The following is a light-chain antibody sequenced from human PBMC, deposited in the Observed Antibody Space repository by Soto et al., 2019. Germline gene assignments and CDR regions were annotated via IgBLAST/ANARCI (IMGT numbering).Light chain of an antibody. CDR2: DAS. V-gene: IGKV3-11*01. J-gene: IGKJ1*01. CDR1: QSVSSY. CDR3: LQRSGWPWT. Sequence: EIVLTQSPATLSLSPGERATLSCRASQSVSSYLAWYQQKPGQAPRLLIYDASNRATDIPARFSGSGSGTDFTISISSLEPEDVAFCYCLQRSGWPWTFGQGTKVEIK.